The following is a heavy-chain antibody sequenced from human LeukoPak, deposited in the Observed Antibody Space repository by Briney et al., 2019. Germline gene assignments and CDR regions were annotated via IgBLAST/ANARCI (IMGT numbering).Heavy chain of an antibody. CDR2: INSDGSRT. D-gene: IGHD3-22*01. Sequence: GGSLRLSCTASGFTFNNYWMHWVRQAPGKGLVWVSYINSDGSRTTYADSVKGRFTISRDNAKNTLYLQVNSLRAEDTAVYYCARAHYYDNSGYYLFPDYWGQGTLVTVSS. V-gene: IGHV3-74*01. J-gene: IGHJ4*02. CDR3: ARAHYYDNSGYYLFPDY. CDR1: GFTFNNYW.